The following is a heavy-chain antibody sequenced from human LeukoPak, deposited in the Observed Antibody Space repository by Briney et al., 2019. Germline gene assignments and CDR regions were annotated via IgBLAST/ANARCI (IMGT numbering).Heavy chain of an antibody. D-gene: IGHD6-19*01. CDR3: VVLAGKGYFDF. CDR2: SYYSGNT. Sequence: SETLSLTCTVSGGSISSGGYYWSWIRQPPGKGLEWIGYSYYSGNTNYNPSLKSRVTISVDTSNNQFSVKLTSVTAADTAVYYCVVLAGKGYFDFWGQGTLVTVSS. CDR1: GGSISSGGYY. J-gene: IGHJ4*02. V-gene: IGHV4-61*08.